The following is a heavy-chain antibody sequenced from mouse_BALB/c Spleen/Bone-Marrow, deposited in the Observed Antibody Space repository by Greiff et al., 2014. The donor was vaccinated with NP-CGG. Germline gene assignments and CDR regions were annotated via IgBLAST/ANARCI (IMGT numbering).Heavy chain of an antibody. D-gene: IGHD4-1*01. V-gene: IGHV1-80*01. CDR3: ARVRNWADY. CDR2: IYPGDGDT. CDR1: GYAFSSYW. Sequence: QVQLKESGAELARPGSSVKISCKASGYAFSSYWMNWVKQRPGQGLEWIGQIYPGDGDTNYNGKFKGKATLTADKSSSTAYMQLSSLTSEDSAVYFCARVRNWADYWGQGTTLTVSS. J-gene: IGHJ2*01.